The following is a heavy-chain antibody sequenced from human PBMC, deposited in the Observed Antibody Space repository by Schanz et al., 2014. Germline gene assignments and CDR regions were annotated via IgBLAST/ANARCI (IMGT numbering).Heavy chain of an antibody. D-gene: IGHD2-15*01. J-gene: IGHJ4*02. CDR1: GFTFGSYP. CDR3: ARVVAAAPQGCNY. V-gene: IGHV3-30*04. Sequence: QVQLVESGGGVVQPGRSLRLSCAASGFTFGSYPIHWVRQAPGKGLEWVAVISHDGNNKYYGDSVKGRFTSSRDNSKNTVYLLMNSLRVEDTAVYYCARVVAAAPQGCNYWGRGTLVTVSS. CDR2: ISHDGNNK.